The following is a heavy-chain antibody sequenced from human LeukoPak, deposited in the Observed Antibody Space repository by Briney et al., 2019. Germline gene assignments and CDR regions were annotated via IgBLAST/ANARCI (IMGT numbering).Heavy chain of an antibody. CDR2: IGASGEST. V-gene: IGHV3-23*01. J-gene: IGHJ3*01. CDR3: AKDIQLST. Sequence: GGSLRLSCAASGFTFSSYAMSWVRQAPGKGLEWVSLIGASGESTYYADSVKGRFTISRDNSKNTPSLQMNSLRVEDTAMYFCAKDIQLSTWGLGTMVTASS. CDR1: GFTFSSYA. D-gene: IGHD5-24*01.